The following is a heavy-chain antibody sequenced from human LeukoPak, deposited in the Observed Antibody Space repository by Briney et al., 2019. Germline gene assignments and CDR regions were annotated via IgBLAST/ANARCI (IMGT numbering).Heavy chain of an antibody. J-gene: IGHJ4*02. V-gene: IGHV3-23*01. CDR3: ARDDPDTALDY. D-gene: IGHD5-18*01. CDR2: ISGSGGST. Sequence: PGGSLKLSCAASGSTFSNYGMSWVRQAPGKGLEWVSAISGSGGSTYFADSVKGRFTISRDNAKNSLYLQMNSLRAEDTAVYYCARDDPDTALDYWGQGTLVTVSS. CDR1: GSTFSNYG.